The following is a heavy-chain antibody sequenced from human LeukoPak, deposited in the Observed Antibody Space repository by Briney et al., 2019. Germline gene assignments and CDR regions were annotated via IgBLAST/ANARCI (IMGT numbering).Heavy chain of an antibody. CDR1: GYTFTNNW. Sequence: GESLKISCKDSGYTFTNNWIGWVRPMPGKGLEWMGRIFPGDYDTRYSPSFQGQVTITADRSINTVSLQWNSLRASDSAIYYCVKSWCRGILVCPDYWGQGTMVTVSS. J-gene: IGHJ4*02. D-gene: IGHD4/OR15-4a*01. V-gene: IGHV5-51*01. CDR2: IFPGDYDT. CDR3: VKSWCRGILVCPDY.